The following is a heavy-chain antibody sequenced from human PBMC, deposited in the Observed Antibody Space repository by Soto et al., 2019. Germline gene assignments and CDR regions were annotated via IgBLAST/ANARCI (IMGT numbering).Heavy chain of an antibody. CDR3: ARDLVVGCSGGSCYYYYGMDV. CDR1: GGSISSYY. CDR2: IYYSGST. J-gene: IGHJ6*02. D-gene: IGHD2-15*01. V-gene: IGHV4-59*01. Sequence: QVQLQESGPGLVKPSETLSLTCTVSGGSISSYYWSWIRQPPGKGLEWIGYIYYSGSTNYNPSLKSRVTISVDTSKNQFSLKLSSVTAADTAVYYCARDLVVGCSGGSCYYYYGMDVWGQGTTVTVSS.